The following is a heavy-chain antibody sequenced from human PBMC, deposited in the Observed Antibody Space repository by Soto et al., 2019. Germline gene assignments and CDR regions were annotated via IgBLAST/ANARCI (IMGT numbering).Heavy chain of an antibody. J-gene: IGHJ3*02. D-gene: IGHD2-2*01. Sequence: QLQLQESGPGQVKPSETLSLTCTVSGGSINSDSYYWGWIRQPPGMGLEWIGSVYYSGSTYYSPSLKGRVTVSVDTSKNQISLKLRSVTAADTAVYYCAKSHCSTTNCLSYENPNTFDIWGRGTKVTVSS. V-gene: IGHV4-39*01. CDR2: VYYSGST. CDR3: AKSHCSTTNCLSYENPNTFDI. CDR1: GGSINSDSYY.